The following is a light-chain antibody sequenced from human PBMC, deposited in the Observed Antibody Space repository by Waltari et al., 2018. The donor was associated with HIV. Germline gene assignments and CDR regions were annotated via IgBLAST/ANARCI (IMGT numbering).Light chain of an antibody. V-gene: IGKV3-20*01. CDR3: QHYGNSPPIT. CDR2: NTS. CDR1: QTVSSDY. J-gene: IGKJ3*01. Sequence: ELVFTQSPGTLSLSPGERATLSCRASQTVSSDYLAWYHQRPGQSPSLLIYNTSTRATDIPDRFSGGGSGTDFTLTISRLQSEDFAVYYCQHYGNSPPITFGPGTTV.